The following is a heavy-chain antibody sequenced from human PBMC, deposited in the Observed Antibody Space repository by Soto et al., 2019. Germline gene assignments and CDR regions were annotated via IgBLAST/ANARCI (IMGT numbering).Heavy chain of an antibody. J-gene: IGHJ4*02. V-gene: IGHV3-15*01. CDR3: TTDIYWIRVPHGVNY. CDR2: IKSKTDGGTT. CDR1: GFTFSNAW. D-gene: IGHD2-15*01. Sequence: GSLRLSCAASGFTFSNAWMSWVRQAPGKGLEWVGRIKSKTDGGTTDYAAPVKGRFTISRDDSKNTPYLQMNSLKTEDTAVYYCTTDIYWIRVPHGVNYWGQGTLVTVSS.